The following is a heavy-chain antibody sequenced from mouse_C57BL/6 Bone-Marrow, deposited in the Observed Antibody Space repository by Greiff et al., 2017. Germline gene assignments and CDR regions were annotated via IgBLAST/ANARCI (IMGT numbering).Heavy chain of an antibody. D-gene: IGHD1-1*01. J-gene: IGHJ4*01. V-gene: IGHV5-12*01. CDR2: ISTGGGST. CDR3: ARHDYGSSYAMDY. Sequence: EVQGVESGGGLVQPGGSLKLSCAASGFTFSDYYMYWVRQTPEKRLEWVAYISTGGGSTYYPDTVKGRFTISRDNATNTQYLQMSRLTSEDTAMYYCARHDYGSSYAMDYWGKGTSVTVSS. CDR1: GFTFSDYY.